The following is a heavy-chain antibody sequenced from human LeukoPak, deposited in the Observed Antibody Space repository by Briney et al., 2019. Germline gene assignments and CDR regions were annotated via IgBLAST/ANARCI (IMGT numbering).Heavy chain of an antibody. V-gene: IGHV3-9*01. CDR2: ISWNSGSI. CDR3: ARILRLRGGTHTPFDY. J-gene: IGHJ4*02. CDR1: GFTFDDYA. D-gene: IGHD1-14*01. Sequence: GGSLRLSCAASGFTFDDYAMHWVRHAPGKGLEWVSGISWNSGSIGYADSVKGRFTISRDNAKNSLYLQMNSLRAEDTAVYYCARILRLRGGTHTPFDYWGQGTLVTVSS.